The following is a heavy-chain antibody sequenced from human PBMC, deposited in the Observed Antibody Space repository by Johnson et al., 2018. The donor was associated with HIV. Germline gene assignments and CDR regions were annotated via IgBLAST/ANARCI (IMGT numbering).Heavy chain of an antibody. D-gene: IGHD2-15*01. CDR3: AAPDIVVVVALEGDAFDI. CDR2: ISYDGSNK. J-gene: IGHJ3*02. CDR1: GFTFSSYG. V-gene: IGHV3-30*03. Sequence: QVQLVESGGGVVQPGGSLRLSCAASGFTFSSYGMHWVRQAPGKGLEWVAVISYDGSNKYYADSVKGRFTISRDNSKNTLYLQMNSLRAEDTAVYYCAAPDIVVVVALEGDAFDIWGQGTMVTVSS.